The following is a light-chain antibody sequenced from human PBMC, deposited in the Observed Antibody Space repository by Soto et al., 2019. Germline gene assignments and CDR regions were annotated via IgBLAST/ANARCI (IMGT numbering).Light chain of an antibody. Sequence: EIVLTQSPAALSFSPGERATLSCRASQSFSSFFAWYQQKPGQAPRLLIYDASIRATGIPARFSGSGSGTDFTLTISSLEPEDFAVYYCQHRSNWWTFGPGTKVDIK. CDR3: QHRSNWWT. V-gene: IGKV3-11*01. CDR1: QSFSSF. J-gene: IGKJ1*01. CDR2: DAS.